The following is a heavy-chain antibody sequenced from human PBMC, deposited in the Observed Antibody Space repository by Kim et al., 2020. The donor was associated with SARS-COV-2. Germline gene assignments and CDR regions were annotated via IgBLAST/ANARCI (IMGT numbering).Heavy chain of an antibody. D-gene: IGHD3-10*01. Sequence: GGSLRLSCAVSGFTLSTYGMYWVRQAPGKGLEWVAVISYDGSKNYYADSVKGRFSISRDNSKNTLFLQMNSLRAEDTAVYYCSKAVLRGVTSYYYGMDV. CDR2: ISYDGSKN. J-gene: IGHJ6*01. V-gene: IGHV3-30*18. CDR1: GFTLSTYG. CDR3: SKAVLRGVTSYYYGMDV.